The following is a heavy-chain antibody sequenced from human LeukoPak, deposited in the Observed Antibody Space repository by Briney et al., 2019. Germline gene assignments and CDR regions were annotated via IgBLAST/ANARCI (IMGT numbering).Heavy chain of an antibody. D-gene: IGHD3-3*01. J-gene: IGHJ2*01. CDR3: ARVLPNYDFWSGYNWYFDL. CDR1: GGSISSYY. V-gene: IGHV4-59*01. Sequence: SETLSLTCTVSGGSISSYYWSWIRQPPGKGLEWIGYIYYSGSTNYNPSLTSRVTISVDTSKNQFSLKLSSVAAADTAVYYCARVLPNYDFWSGYNWYFDLWGRGTLVTVSS. CDR2: IYYSGST.